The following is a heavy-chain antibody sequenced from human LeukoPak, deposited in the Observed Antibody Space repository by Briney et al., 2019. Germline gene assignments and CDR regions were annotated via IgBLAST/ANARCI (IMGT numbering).Heavy chain of an antibody. CDR3: ATKAGSGGVYFDY. D-gene: IGHD3-10*01. CDR1: GLTVSTDY. V-gene: IGHV3-53*05. CDR2: IFPSHST. J-gene: IGHJ4*02. Sequence: GGSLRLSCAASGLTVSTDYMSWVRQAPGKGLEWVSVIFPSHSTYYADSVKGRFTISRDNSKNAVYLQMNSLRPEDTAVYYFATKAGSGGVYFDYWGRGPLVTVSS.